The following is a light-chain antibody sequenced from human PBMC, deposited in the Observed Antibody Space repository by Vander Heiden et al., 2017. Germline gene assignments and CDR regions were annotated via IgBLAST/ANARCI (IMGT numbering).Light chain of an antibody. CDR1: QRVLHSPNKKSY. CDR2: WAS. J-gene: IGKJ1*01. V-gene: IGKV4-1*01. CDR3: QQYYGTPWT. Sequence: DILMTQSPDSLAVSLGERATNNCKSCQRVLHSPNKKSYLAWYQQKPGEPPKRLNYWASTREAGVPDRFSGSGSGADFTRTISSLQAEDVAVYYCQQYYGTPWTFGQGTKVEIK.